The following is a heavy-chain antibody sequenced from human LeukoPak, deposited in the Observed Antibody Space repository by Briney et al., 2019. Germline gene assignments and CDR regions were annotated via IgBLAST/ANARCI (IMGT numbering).Heavy chain of an antibody. CDR3: VKEVRGKSYGDF. D-gene: IGHD3-16*01. CDR1: GFTFSNCA. Sequence: GGSLILACAASGFTFSNCAMSWVRQAPGKGLEWVSAISDGGDITYYADSVEGRFTISRDNSKNTVALQMNSLRAEDTALYYCVKEVRGKSYGDFWGQGTLVTVSS. CDR2: ISDGGDIT. J-gene: IGHJ4*02. V-gene: IGHV3-23*01.